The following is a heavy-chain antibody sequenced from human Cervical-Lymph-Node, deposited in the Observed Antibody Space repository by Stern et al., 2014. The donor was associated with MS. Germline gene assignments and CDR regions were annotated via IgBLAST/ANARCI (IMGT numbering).Heavy chain of an antibody. Sequence: QLVQSGAEVKKPGSSVKVSCKPSGGTFNLSYIHWVRQAPGQGLEWMGGIIPFLGTANCAQRFQGRVTLSADESTRTAYMELYSLRSEDTAMYYCARAQTGLVTSSCFAPWGQGTLVTVSS. D-gene: IGHD2-21*02. CDR3: ARAQTGLVTSSCFAP. CDR2: IIPFLGTA. J-gene: IGHJ5*01. V-gene: IGHV1-69*01. CDR1: GGTFNLSY.